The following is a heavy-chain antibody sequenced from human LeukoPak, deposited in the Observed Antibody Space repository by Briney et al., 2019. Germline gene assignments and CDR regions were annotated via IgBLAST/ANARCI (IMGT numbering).Heavy chain of an antibody. CDR1: GFTFSSYG. CDR3: AREDIVVVPAAMTEEDYYYYGMDV. D-gene: IGHD2-2*01. Sequence: PGGPLRLSCAASGFTFSSYGMHWVRQAPGKGLEWVAFIRYDGSNKYYADSVKGRFTISRDNSKNTLYLQMNSLGAEDTAVYYCAREDIVVVPAAMTEEDYYYYGMDVWGQGTTVTVSS. J-gene: IGHJ6*02. V-gene: IGHV3-30*02. CDR2: IRYDGSNK.